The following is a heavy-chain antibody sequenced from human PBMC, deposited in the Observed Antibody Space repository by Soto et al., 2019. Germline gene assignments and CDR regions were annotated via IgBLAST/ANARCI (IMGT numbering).Heavy chain of an antibody. CDR3: ARWSYLDY. V-gene: IGHV3-23*01. CDR2: ISGSDGKT. CDR1: GFTFNYYA. J-gene: IGHJ4*02. Sequence: PGGSLRLSCAASGFTFNYYAIGWVRQAPGKGLEWVSAISGSDGKTFYADSVKGRFSISRDTSQSTLYLQMNSLRADDTAMYYCARWSYLDYWGQGTRVTVSS. D-gene: IGHD3-3*01.